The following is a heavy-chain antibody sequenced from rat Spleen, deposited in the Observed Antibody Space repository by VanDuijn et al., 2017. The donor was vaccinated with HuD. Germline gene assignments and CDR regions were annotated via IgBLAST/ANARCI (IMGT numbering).Heavy chain of an antibody. Sequence: QVQLKESGPGLVQPSQTLSLTCTVSGFSLTTNSVHWVRQPPGKGLERMGGVWGDGSTDYDLALKSRLIISRDTSKSQVFLKINSLQTDDTAIYFCTRSGFYYSSYVPFFDYWGQGVMVTVSS. D-gene: IGHD1-2*01. CDR1: GFSLTTNS. CDR2: VWGDGST. J-gene: IGHJ2*01. V-gene: IGHV2-1*01. CDR3: TRSGFYYSSYVPFFDY.